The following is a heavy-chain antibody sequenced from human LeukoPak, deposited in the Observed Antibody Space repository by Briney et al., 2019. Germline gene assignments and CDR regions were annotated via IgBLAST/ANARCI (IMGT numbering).Heavy chain of an antibody. Sequence: SETLSLTCTVSGGSISSSSAYWGWIRQPPGKGLEWIGSIYYSGSTYYNPSLKSRVTISVDTSKNQFSLKLSSVTAADTAVYYCARLMGAGGYFDYWGQGTLVTVSS. CDR2: IYYSGST. CDR1: GGSISSSSAY. V-gene: IGHV4-39*01. D-gene: IGHD3-16*01. J-gene: IGHJ4*02. CDR3: ARLMGAGGYFDY.